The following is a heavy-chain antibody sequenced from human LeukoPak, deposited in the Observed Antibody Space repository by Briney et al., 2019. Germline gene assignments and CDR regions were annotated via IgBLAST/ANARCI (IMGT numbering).Heavy chain of an antibody. CDR1: GGSISSSSYY. D-gene: IGHD3-10*01. CDR3: ARDLSLYYYGPGSYYHFDY. J-gene: IGHJ4*02. V-gene: IGHV4-39*07. CDR2: IYYSGST. Sequence: SETLSLTCTVSGGSISSSSYYWGWIRQPPGKGLEWIGSIYYSGSTHHNPSLKSRVTISVDTSKNQFSLKLSSVTAADTAVYYCARDLSLYYYGPGSYYHFDYWGQGTLVTVSS.